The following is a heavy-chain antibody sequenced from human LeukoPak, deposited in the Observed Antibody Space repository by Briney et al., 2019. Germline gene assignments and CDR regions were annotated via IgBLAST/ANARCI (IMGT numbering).Heavy chain of an antibody. D-gene: IGHD1-26*01. V-gene: IGHV3-23*01. Sequence: GGSLRLSCAASGFTFSSYAMSWVRQAPGKGLEWVSGISGRDSTTYYAGSVKGRFTISRENSKNTLYLQMNSLRAEDTAVYYCATSGGSYWSWGQGTLVTVSS. CDR1: GFTFSSYA. CDR2: ISGRDSTT. J-gene: IGHJ5*02. CDR3: ATSGGSYWS.